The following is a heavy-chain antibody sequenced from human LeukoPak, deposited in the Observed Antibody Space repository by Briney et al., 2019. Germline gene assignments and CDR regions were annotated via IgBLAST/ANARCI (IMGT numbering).Heavy chain of an antibody. V-gene: IGHV1-69*04. J-gene: IGHJ4*02. CDR2: ITPIFGIA. CDR3: AIPAAIGAAAGPSYFDY. Sequence: SVKVSCKASGGTFSSYAISWVRQAPGQGLEWMGRITPIFGIANYAQKFQGRVTITADKSTSTAYMELSSLRSEDTAVYYCAIPAAIGAAAGPSYFDYWGQGTLVTVSS. D-gene: IGHD2-2*02. CDR1: GGTFSSYA.